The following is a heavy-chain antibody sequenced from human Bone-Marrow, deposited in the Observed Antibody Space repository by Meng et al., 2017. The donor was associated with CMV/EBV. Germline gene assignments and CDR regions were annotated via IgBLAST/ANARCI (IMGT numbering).Heavy chain of an antibody. D-gene: IGHD2-2*01. Sequence: ASLKVSYKASGYTFSNYDINWVRQATGQGLEWMGWMNPNSGNTAYAQELQGRVTITRNISISTAYMELSSLRSEDTAVYYCARWGRYCSSTSCRDLGMDVWGQGTTVTVSS. CDR3: ARWGRYCSSTSCRDLGMDV. J-gene: IGHJ6*02. V-gene: IGHV1-8*03. CDR2: MNPNSGNT. CDR1: GYTFSNYD.